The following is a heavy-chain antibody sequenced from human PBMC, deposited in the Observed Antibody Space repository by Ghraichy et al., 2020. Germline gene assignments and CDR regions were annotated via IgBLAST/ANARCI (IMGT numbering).Heavy chain of an antibody. CDR3: ARDQGSSSSYYYGMDV. V-gene: IGHV3-21*01. CDR1: GFTFSSYS. CDR2: ISSSSSYI. D-gene: IGHD6-6*01. Sequence: GVLNISCAASGFTFSSYSMNWVRQAPGKGLEWVSSISSSSSYIYYADSVKGRFTISRDNAKNSLYLQMNSLRAEDTAVYYCARDQGSSSSYYYGMDVWGQGTTVTVSS. J-gene: IGHJ6*02.